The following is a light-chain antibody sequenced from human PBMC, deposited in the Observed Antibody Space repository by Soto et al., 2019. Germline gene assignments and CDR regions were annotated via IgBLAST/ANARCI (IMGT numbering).Light chain of an antibody. V-gene: IGKV1-12*01. J-gene: IGKJ1*01. CDR2: SAS. Sequence: DIQMTQSPSSVSASVGDTVAITCRPSQAITNWLAWYQQKPGKPPKVLISSASNLQSGVPSRFTGSAFPTDCTPTSSGPRTEDFETYYCQQAESFDLTFCKGT. CDR1: QAITNW. CDR3: QQAESFDLT.